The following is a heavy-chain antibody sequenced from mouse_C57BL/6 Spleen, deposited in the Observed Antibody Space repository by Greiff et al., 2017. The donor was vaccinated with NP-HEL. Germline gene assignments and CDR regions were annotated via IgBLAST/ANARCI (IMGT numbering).Heavy chain of an antibody. CDR2: IDPSDSET. CDR3: ARGETEGCAY. Sequence: QVQLQQPGAELVRPGSSVKLSCKASGYTFTSYWMHWVKQRPIQGLEWIGNIDPSDSETHYNQKFKDKATLTVDKSSTTASLPLSSLTSAHSAVYYSARGETEGCAYWGQGTLVTVAA. J-gene: IGHJ3*01. CDR1: GYTFTSYW. V-gene: IGHV1-52*01.